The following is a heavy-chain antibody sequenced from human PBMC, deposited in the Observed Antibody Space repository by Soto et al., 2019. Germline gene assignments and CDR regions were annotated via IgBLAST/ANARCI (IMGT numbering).Heavy chain of an antibody. Sequence: QVQLVQSGAEVKKPGASVKVSCKASGYTFTGYYVHWVRQAPGQGLEWMGWINPNTGVTNYAQKFQGWVTLTRDTSISTAYMEVSRLRSDDTAVYYCARDLCSGGSCRPNSYYYYSMDVWGKGTTVTVSS. J-gene: IGHJ6*03. CDR2: INPNTGVT. CDR1: GYTFTGYY. V-gene: IGHV1-2*04. CDR3: ARDLCSGGSCRPNSYYYYSMDV. D-gene: IGHD2-15*01.